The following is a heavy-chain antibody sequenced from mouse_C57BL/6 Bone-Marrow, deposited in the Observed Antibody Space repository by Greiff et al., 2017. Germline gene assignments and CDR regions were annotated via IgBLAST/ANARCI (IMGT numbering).Heavy chain of an antibody. Sequence: QVQLQQSGPGLVAPSQSLSITCTVSGFSLTSYGVDWVRQPPGKGLEWLGVIWGGGSTNYNSALMSRLSISKDNSKSQVFLKMNSLQTDDTAMYYWATLWLRRRDYAMDYWGQGTSVTVSS. J-gene: IGHJ4*01. D-gene: IGHD2-2*01. CDR1: GFSLTSYG. V-gene: IGHV2-9*01. CDR2: IWGGGST. CDR3: ATLWLRRRDYAMDY.